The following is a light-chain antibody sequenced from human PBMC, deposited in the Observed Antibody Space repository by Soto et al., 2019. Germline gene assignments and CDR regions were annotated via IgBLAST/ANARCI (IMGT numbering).Light chain of an antibody. CDR1: QSISSW. CDR3: QQYNSHWT. CDR2: DAS. V-gene: IGKV1-5*01. J-gene: IGKJ1*01. Sequence: DIQMTQSPSTLSASVGDRVTITCRASQSISSWLAWYQQKPGKAPKLLIYDASSLESGVPSRFSGSGSGTEFTLTISSLQPYYFATDYCQQYNSHWTLDPGTKSEI.